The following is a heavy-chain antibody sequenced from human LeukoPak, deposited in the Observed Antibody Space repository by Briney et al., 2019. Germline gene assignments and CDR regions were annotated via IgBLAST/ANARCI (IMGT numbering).Heavy chain of an antibody. D-gene: IGHD4-17*01. CDR2: ISGSGGST. Sequence: PGGSLRLSCAASGFTFSSYSMSWVRQAPGKGREWVSAISGSGGSTYYADAGKGRVTISRDNTKNTLYLQMNSLRAEATAVYYCAKAGSYGGRGTTVTMGYFDYWGQGTLVTVSS. CDR3: AKAGSYGGRGTTVTMGYFDY. CDR1: GFTFSSYS. J-gene: IGHJ4*02. V-gene: IGHV3-23*01.